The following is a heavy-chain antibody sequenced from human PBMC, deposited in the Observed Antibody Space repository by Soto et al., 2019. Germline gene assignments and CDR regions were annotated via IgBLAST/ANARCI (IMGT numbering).Heavy chain of an antibody. CDR1: GFSLSNARMG. D-gene: IGHD3-22*01. CDR2: IFSNDEK. CDR3: ARIPNYYDSSGYYYRP. V-gene: IGHV2-26*01. J-gene: IGHJ5*02. Sequence: SGPTLVNPTETLTLTCAVSGFSLSNARMGVSWIRQPPGKALEWFAHIFSNDEKSYSTSLKSRLTISKDTSKSQVVLTMTNMDPVDTATYYCARIPNYYDSSGYYYRPWGQGTLVTVS.